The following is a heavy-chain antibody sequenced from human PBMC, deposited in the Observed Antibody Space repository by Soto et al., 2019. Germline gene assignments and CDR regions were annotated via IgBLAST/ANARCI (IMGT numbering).Heavy chain of an antibody. J-gene: IGHJ5*02. V-gene: IGHV3-23*01. Sequence: EVQLLESGGGLIQPGGSLRLSCAASGLTFSSYAMSWVRQAPGKGLEWVSAISGSGGSTYYADSVKGRFTIARDNSKNTLSLQMASLRAADTAVYYCRMGQLYIRGVIHNGFDPWGQGTRVTVSS. CDR1: GLTFSSYA. D-gene: IGHD3-10*02. CDR3: RMGQLYIRGVIHNGFDP. CDR2: ISGSGGST.